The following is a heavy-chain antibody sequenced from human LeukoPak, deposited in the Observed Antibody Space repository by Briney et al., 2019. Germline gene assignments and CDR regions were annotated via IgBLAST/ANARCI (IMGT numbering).Heavy chain of an antibody. CDR2: ISYDGSNK. V-gene: IGHV3-30*04. CDR3: AGDEAGTNQLDY. J-gene: IGHJ4*02. Sequence: GRSLRLSCAASGFTFSSYAMHWVRQAPGKGLEWVAVISYDGSNKYYADSVKGRFTISRDNSKNTLYLQMNSLRAEDTAAYYCAGDEAGTNQLDYWGQGTLVTVSS. D-gene: IGHD6-19*01. CDR1: GFTFSSYA.